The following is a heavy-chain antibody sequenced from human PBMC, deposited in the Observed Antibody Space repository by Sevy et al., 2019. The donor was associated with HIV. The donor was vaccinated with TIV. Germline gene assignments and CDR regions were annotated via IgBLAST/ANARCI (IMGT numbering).Heavy chain of an antibody. J-gene: IGHJ6*02. CDR1: GFTFSRFW. V-gene: IGHV3-7*01. CDR3: ARNRDDSSGFHMDV. Sequence: GGSLRLSCAASGFTFSRFWMSWVRQAPGNGLEWVANIKQDGSEKYYVDSVKGRFTISRDNAKKSLYLQMNSLRAEDTAVYYCARNRDDSSGFHMDVWGQGTTVTVSS. D-gene: IGHD5-12*01. CDR2: IKQDGSEK.